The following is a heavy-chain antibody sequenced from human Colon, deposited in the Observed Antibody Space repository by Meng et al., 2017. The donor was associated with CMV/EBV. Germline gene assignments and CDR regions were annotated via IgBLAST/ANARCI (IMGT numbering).Heavy chain of an antibody. J-gene: IGHJ4*02. V-gene: IGHV4-61*01. D-gene: IGHD1-26*01. CDR3: ARGDSSGNYYNYFDY. CDR1: GGSVSSGSYY. Sequence: SETLSLTCTVSGGSVSSGSYYWSWIRQPPGKGLEWIGYIYYSGSTNYNPSLKSRVTISVDTSKNQFSLKLSSVTAADTAAYYCARGDSSGNYYNYFDYWGQGTLVTVSS. CDR2: IYYSGST.